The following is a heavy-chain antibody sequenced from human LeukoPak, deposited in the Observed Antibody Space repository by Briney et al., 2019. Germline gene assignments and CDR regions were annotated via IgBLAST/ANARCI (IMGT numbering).Heavy chain of an antibody. D-gene: IGHD3-10*01. CDR2: IIPIFGTA. CDR3: ARVKYGSGRKGYYYYFMDV. J-gene: IGHJ6*03. CDR1: GGTFSSYA. Sequence: SVKVSCKASGGTFSSYAISWVRQAPGQGLEWMGGIIPIFGTANYAQKFQGRVTITADESTSTAYMELSSLRSEDTAVYFCARVKYGSGRKGYYYYFMDVWGKGTTVTVSS. V-gene: IGHV1-69*13.